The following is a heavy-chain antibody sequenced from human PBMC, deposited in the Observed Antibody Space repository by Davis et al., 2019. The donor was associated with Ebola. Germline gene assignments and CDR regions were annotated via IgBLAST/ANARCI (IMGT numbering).Heavy chain of an antibody. Sequence: GESLKISCKVSGYSFTRYWIAWVRQMPGKGLEWMGTIYPGDSDTRYSPSFLGQVIFSADKSISTAYLQWSSLKASDTATYYCARAPYYYDVSGFYVNYWGQGTLVTVSS. CDR1: GYSFTRYW. J-gene: IGHJ4*02. CDR3: ARAPYYYDVSGFYVNY. D-gene: IGHD3-22*01. V-gene: IGHV5-51*01. CDR2: IYPGDSDT.